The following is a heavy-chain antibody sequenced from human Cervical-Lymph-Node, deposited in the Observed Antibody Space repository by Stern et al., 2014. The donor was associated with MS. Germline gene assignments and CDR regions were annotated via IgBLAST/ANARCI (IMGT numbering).Heavy chain of an antibody. V-gene: IGHV3-21*01. D-gene: IGHD4-23*01. CDR3: ARDQTTVVSNFDF. CDR2: ITSSSFI. Sequence: VQLVQSGGGLVKPGGSLRVSWEASGFTFSIYTMHWVRQAPGKGLEWVSSITSSSFISYADSLKGRFTISTDNAKNSLFLQMNGLRAEDTAVYYCARDQTTVVSNFDFWGQGTMVTVSS. CDR1: GFTFSIYT. J-gene: IGHJ4*02.